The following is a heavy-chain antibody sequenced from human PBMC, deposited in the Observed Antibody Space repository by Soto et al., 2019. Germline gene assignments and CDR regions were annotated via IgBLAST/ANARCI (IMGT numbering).Heavy chain of an antibody. V-gene: IGHV4-30-4*01. CDR1: GGSISRVDYS. D-gene: IGHD3-3*01. CDR2: LYSNGHT. J-gene: IGHJ4*02. Sequence: QVQLQESGPGLVQPSQTLSVTCTVSGGSISRVDYSWTWLRQPPGKGLEWVADLYSNGHTYQASSLKRRSAVSVETSNSQVSLRLSSVTAEDTDVYYCARGLSPEHAWSGYFQGHYFDNWGRGTLVTVSS. CDR3: ARGLSPEHAWSGYFQGHYFDN.